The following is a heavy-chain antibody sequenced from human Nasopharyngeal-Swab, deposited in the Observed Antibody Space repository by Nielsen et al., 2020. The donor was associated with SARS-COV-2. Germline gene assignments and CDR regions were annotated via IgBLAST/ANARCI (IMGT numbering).Heavy chain of an antibody. V-gene: IGHV3-20*04. D-gene: IGHD3-22*01. Sequence: GESLKISCAASGFTFDDYGMSWVRPAPGKGLEWVSGINWNGGSTGYADSVKGRFTISRDNAKNSLYLQMNSLRAEDTALYYCARDYYDSSGSAKVNDYWGQGTLVTVSS. CDR3: ARDYYDSSGSAKVNDY. J-gene: IGHJ4*02. CDR1: GFTFDDYG. CDR2: INWNGGST.